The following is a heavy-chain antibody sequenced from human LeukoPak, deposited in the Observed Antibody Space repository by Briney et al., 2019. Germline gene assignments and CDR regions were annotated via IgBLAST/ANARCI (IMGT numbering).Heavy chain of an antibody. V-gene: IGHV4-59*08. J-gene: IGHJ4*02. Sequence: SETLSLTCTVSGGSIRSYYWSWIRQPPGKGLEWIGYIYYSGSTNYNPSLKSRVTISVDTSKNQFSLRLSSVTAADTAVYYCASGADSSNYFLYYWGQGILVTVSS. CDR3: ASGADSSNYFLYY. CDR2: IYYSGST. D-gene: IGHD3-22*01. CDR1: GGSIRSYY.